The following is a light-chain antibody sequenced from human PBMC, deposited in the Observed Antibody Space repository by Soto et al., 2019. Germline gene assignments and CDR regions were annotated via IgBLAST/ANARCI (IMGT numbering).Light chain of an antibody. Sequence: AIKMTQSPSSLSASVGDRVTLTCLASQYIRHDLGWYQQKPGKAPKLLIYTASTLESGVPSRFSSSGSGTDFSLTITSLQPEDFATYYCLQDYTYPWTFGQGTKVDI. CDR2: TAS. CDR3: LQDYTYPWT. J-gene: IGKJ1*01. V-gene: IGKV1-6*01. CDR1: QYIRHD.